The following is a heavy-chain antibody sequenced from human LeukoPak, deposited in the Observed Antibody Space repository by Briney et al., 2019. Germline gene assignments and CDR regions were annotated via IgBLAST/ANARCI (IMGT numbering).Heavy chain of an antibody. J-gene: IGHJ4*02. CDR1: GGSISSSNW. V-gene: IGHV4-4*02. CDR3: ACYYYYDSSGPVSTTYYFDY. CDR2: IYHSGST. Sequence: SETLSLTCAVSGGSISSSNWWSWVRQPPGKGLEWIGEIYHSGSTNYNPSLKSRVTISVDKSKNQFSLKLSSVTAADTAVYYCACYYYYDSSGPVSTTYYFDYWGQGTLVTVSS. D-gene: IGHD3-22*01.